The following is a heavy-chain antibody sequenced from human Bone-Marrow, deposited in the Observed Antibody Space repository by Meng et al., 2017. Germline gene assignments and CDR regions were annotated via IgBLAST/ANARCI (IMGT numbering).Heavy chain of an antibody. CDR1: GFTFSSYA. Sequence: GESLKISCAASGFTFSSYAMSWVRQAPGKGLEWVSAISGSGGSTYYADSVKGRFTISRDNSKNTLYLQMNSLRAEDTAVYYCATLFTRGWIDPWGQGTLVTVSS. D-gene: IGHD3-10*01. V-gene: IGHV3-23*01. J-gene: IGHJ5*02. CDR2: ISGSGGST. CDR3: ATLFTRGWIDP.